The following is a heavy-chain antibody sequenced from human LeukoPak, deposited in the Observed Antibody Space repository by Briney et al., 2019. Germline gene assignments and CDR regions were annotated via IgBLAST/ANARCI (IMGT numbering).Heavy chain of an antibody. J-gene: IGHJ4*02. Sequence: GASVKVSYQPSRCTFSRYAISWVRQAPGQGLAWMGRIIPILGMANYAQKFQGRVTITADKATKPAFMELSILRSEDPALYYCARDPGEYCSGGSCPGEYYFDYWGQGTPVTVSS. CDR2: IIPILGMA. CDR1: RCTFSRYA. V-gene: IGHV1-69*04. D-gene: IGHD2-15*01. CDR3: ARDPGEYCSGGSCPGEYYFDY.